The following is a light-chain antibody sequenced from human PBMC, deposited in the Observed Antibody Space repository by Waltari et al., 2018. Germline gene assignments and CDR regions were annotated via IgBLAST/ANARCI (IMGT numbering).Light chain of an antibody. CDR3: QAWDSGPLVV. V-gene: IGLV3-1*01. CDR2: QDI. CDR1: KLGDKF. Sequence: SYELIQSPSVSVSPGQTVSITCSGDKLGDKFVCWYQQKPGQSPVLVIYQDIRRPSGVPERFSVPNAGNTATLTISGTQAMDEADYYCQAWDSGPLVVFGGGTKLTVL. J-gene: IGLJ2*01.